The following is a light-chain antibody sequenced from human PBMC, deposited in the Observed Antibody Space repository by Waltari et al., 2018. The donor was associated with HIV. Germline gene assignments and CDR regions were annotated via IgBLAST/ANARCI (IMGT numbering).Light chain of an antibody. V-gene: IGLV7-43*01. CDR2: SST. CDR1: TGPVGNGQH. Sequence: QTVVTQEPSLTVSPGATITLTCSSATGPVGNGQHVNWFQQKPGQPTRPLNYSSTSRHPLAPERFSGSLVGDRAALTLSNVWPEDQADYYCMLFFRTSYLFGGGTKVTVL. CDR3: MLFFRTSYL. J-gene: IGLJ2*01.